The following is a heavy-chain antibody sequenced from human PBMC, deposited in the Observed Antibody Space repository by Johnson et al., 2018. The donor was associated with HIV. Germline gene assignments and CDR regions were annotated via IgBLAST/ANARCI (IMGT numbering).Heavy chain of an antibody. CDR2: ISYDGNKT. J-gene: IGHJ3*01. CDR3: ARDRHDSSGVTGRCFHV. Sequence: QVQLVESGGGLIQPGGSLRLSCAASGFTVSSNYMSWVRQAPGKGLEWVAVISYDGNKTYYADSVRGLTISRDNSKNTLYLQMNSLRAEDTAVYYCARDRHDSSGVTGRCFHVWG. V-gene: IGHV3-30*03. D-gene: IGHD3-22*01. CDR1: GFTVSSNY.